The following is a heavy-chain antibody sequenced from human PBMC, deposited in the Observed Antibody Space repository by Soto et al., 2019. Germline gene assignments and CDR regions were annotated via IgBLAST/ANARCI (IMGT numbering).Heavy chain of an antibody. CDR2: ISGSGGST. CDR3: AKVPITLRIRLDV. V-gene: IGHV3-23*01. Sequence: GGSLRLSCAASGSTFNSYAMSWVRQAPGKGLEWVSGISGSGGSTYYADSVKGRFTISRDNSKNTLYLQMNSLRAEDTAVYYCAKVPITLRIRLDVWGQGTSVTVSS. CDR1: GSTFNSYA. D-gene: IGHD3-10*01. J-gene: IGHJ6*02.